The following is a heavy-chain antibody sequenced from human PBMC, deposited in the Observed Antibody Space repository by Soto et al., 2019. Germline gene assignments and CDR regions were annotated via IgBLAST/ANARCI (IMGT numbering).Heavy chain of an antibody. CDR1: GGSISSGGYY. J-gene: IGHJ5*02. V-gene: IGHV4-31*03. CDR3: ARCLHCSNGGRFDP. CDR2: IYYSGST. D-gene: IGHD2-8*01. Sequence: SETLSLTCTVSGGSISSGGYYWSWILHHPGKGLEWIGYIYYSGSTYYNPSLKSRVTISVDTSKNQFSLKLTSVTAADTAFYYCARCLHCSNGGRFDPWGQGALVTVSS.